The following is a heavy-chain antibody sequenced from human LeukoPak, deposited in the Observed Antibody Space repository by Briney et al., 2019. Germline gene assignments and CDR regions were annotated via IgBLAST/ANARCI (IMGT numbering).Heavy chain of an antibody. CDR2: IKQDGSEK. CDR1: GFTFSSYW. J-gene: IGHJ4*02. D-gene: IGHD6-19*01. Sequence: GGSLRLSCAASGFTFSSYWMSWVRQAPGKGLEWVANIKQDGSEKYYVDSVKGRFTISRDNAKNSLYLQMNSLRAEDTALYYCARADSSGWDYFDYWGQGTLVTVSS. CDR3: ARADSSGWDYFDY. V-gene: IGHV3-7*03.